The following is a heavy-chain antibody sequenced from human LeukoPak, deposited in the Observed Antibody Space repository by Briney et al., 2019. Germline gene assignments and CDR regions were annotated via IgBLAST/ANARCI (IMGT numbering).Heavy chain of an antibody. V-gene: IGHV3-7*01. Sequence: GGSLRLSCAASGFTFSNYWMTWVRQAPGKGLEWVANIQQDESEKYYLDSVKGRFTISRDNAKKSLFLQMNSLRAEDTAVYYCATSTPSLDFWGQGTLVTVSS. CDR3: ATSTPSLDF. J-gene: IGHJ4*02. D-gene: IGHD5/OR15-5a*01. CDR2: IQQDESEK. CDR1: GFTFSNYW.